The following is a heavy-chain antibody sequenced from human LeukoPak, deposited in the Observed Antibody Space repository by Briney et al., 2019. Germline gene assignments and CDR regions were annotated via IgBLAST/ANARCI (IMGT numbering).Heavy chain of an antibody. CDR1: GGTFSSYA. D-gene: IGHD3-9*01. J-gene: IGHJ5*02. V-gene: IGHV1-69*06. CDR3: ARDPVHYDILTGYYFSEANWFDP. Sequence: RASVKVSCKASGGTFSSYAISWVRQAPGQGLEWMGGIIPIFGTANYAQKFQGRVTITADKSTSTAYMELSRLRSEDTAVYYCARDPVHYDILTGYYFSEANWFDPWGQGTLVTVSS. CDR2: IIPIFGTA.